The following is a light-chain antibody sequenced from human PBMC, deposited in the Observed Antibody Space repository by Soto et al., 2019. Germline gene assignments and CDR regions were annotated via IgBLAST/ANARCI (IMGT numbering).Light chain of an antibody. Sequence: IQMTQSPSSLSASVVDRVTITFRASQSISRNLNWYQQKPGKAPELLIYTASNLQSGVPSRFSGSGSGTDFALTISSLQPEDSAVYYCQQSHSSPLSFGGGTKVDIK. V-gene: IGKV1-39*01. J-gene: IGKJ4*01. CDR2: TAS. CDR3: QQSHSSPLS. CDR1: QSISRN.